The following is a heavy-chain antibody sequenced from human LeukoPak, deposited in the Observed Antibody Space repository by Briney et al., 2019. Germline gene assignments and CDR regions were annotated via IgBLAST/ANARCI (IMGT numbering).Heavy chain of an antibody. Sequence: SETLSLTCTVSGGSISSYYWSWIRQPAGKGLEWIGRIYTSGSTNYNPSLKSRVTMSVDTSKNQFSLKLSSVTAADTAVYYWARDYPPKVRGDYRDWFDPWGQGTLVTVSS. CDR2: IYTSGST. CDR3: ARDYPPKVRGDYRDWFDP. D-gene: IGHD4-17*01. J-gene: IGHJ5*02. CDR1: GGSISSYY. V-gene: IGHV4-4*07.